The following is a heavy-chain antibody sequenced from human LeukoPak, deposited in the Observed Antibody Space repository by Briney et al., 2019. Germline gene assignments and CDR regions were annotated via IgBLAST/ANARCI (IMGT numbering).Heavy chain of an antibody. CDR3: ARDQGPIVTAYYYYYGMDV. CDR1: GGTFSSYA. Sequence: PVASVKVSCKASGGTFSSYAISWVRQAPGQGLEWTGGIIPIFGTANYAQKFQGRVTITADESTSTAYMELSSLRSEDTAVYYCARDQGPIVTAYYYYYGMDVWGQGTTVTVSS. CDR2: IIPIFGTA. V-gene: IGHV1-69*13. J-gene: IGHJ6*02. D-gene: IGHD3-16*02.